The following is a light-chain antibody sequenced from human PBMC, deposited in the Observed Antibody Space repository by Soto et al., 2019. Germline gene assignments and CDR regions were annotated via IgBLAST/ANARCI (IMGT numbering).Light chain of an antibody. J-gene: IGLJ1*01. V-gene: IGLV2-14*01. CDR1: SSDVGGYNY. Sequence: SALTQPASVSGSPGQSITISCTGTSSDVGGYNYVSWYQQHPGKAPKLMIYDVNNRPSGVSNRFSGSKSGNTASLTISGHQAEDEADYYCSSYTSSSTQVFGTGTKVTVL. CDR3: SSYTSSSTQV. CDR2: DVN.